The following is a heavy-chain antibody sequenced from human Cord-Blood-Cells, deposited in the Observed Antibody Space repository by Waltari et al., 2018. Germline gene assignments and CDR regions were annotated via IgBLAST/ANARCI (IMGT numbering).Heavy chain of an antibody. CDR2: ISHSGST. CDR1: GGSFSGYY. V-gene: IGHV4-34*01. J-gene: IGHJ5*02. D-gene: IGHD1-7*01. Sequence: QVQLQQWGAGLLRPSEALSLTCAGYGGSFSGYYWSWIRQPPGKGREWIGEISHSGSTNSYPSLKSRATISGDTARTQFALKRSSVSGADTAVYYGAGNWNFNWCDPWGQGTLVTGSS. CDR3: AGNWNFNWCDP.